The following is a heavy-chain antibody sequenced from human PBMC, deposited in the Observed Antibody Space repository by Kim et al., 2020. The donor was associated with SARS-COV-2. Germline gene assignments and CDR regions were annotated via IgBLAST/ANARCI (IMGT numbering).Heavy chain of an antibody. J-gene: IGHJ4*02. CDR3: TRDDFWSGYLRF. V-gene: IGHV3-49*04. CDR1: GFTFGDYA. CDR2: SRSKAYGGTT. Sequence: GGSLRLSCTASGFTFGDYAMSWVRQAPGKGLEWVGFSRSKAYGGTTEYAASVKGRFTISRDDSKSIAYLQMNSLKTEDTAVYYCTRDDFWSGYLRFWGQGTLVTVSS. D-gene: IGHD3-3*01.